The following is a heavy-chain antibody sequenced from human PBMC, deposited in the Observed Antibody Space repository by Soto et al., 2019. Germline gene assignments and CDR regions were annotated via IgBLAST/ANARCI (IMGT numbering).Heavy chain of an antibody. V-gene: IGHV3-30*18. CDR3: AKVSQRFLEWLPRNYMDV. Sequence: QVQLVESGGGVVQPGRSLRLSCAASGFTFSSYGMHWVRQAPGKWLEWVAVISYDGSNKYYADSVKGRFTTSRDNSNKTLYLQMNSVRAEDTAVYYCAKVSQRFLEWLPRNYMDVWGKGTTVTVSS. J-gene: IGHJ6*03. CDR2: ISYDGSNK. CDR1: GFTFSSYG. D-gene: IGHD3-3*01.